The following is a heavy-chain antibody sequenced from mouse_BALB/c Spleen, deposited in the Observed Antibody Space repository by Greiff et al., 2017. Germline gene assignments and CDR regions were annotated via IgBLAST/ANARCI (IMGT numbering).Heavy chain of an antibody. CDR1: GFTFSDYY. Sequence: EVKLMESGGGLVKPGGSLKLSCAASGFTFSDYYMYWVRQTPEKRLEWVATISDGGSYTYYPDSVKGRFTISRDNAKNNLYLQMSSLKSEDTAMYYCARDRGGLYIGTTFAYWGQGTLVTVSA. V-gene: IGHV5-4*02. D-gene: IGHD2-14*01. J-gene: IGHJ3*01. CDR3: ARDRGGLYIGTTFAY. CDR2: ISDGGSYT.